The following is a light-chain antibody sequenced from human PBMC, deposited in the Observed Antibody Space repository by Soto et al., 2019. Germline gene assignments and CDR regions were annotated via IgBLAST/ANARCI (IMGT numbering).Light chain of an antibody. Sequence: DIQMTQSPTSLSASVGDRVTITCRASQGIRNYVAWYQQIPGKAPKLLIYAASTLQSGVPSRFSGSGSGTDFTLTINGLQPDDVATYSCQKYSIVPVFGPGTKVEIK. CDR2: AAS. CDR1: QGIRNY. V-gene: IGKV1-27*01. J-gene: IGKJ3*01. CDR3: QKYSIVPV.